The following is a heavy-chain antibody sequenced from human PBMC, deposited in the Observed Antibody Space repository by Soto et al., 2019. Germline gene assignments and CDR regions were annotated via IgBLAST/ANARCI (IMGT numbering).Heavy chain of an antibody. CDR2: IYYSGST. Sequence: PSETLSLTCTVSGGSISSSSYYWGWIRQPPGKGLEWIGSIYYSGSTYYNPSLKSRVTISVDTSKNQFSLKLSSVTAADTAVYYCARRRILRYFDCSQGEWFDPWGQGTLVTVSS. CDR3: ARRRILRYFDCSQGEWFDP. J-gene: IGHJ5*02. V-gene: IGHV4-39*01. D-gene: IGHD3-9*01. CDR1: GGSISSSSYY.